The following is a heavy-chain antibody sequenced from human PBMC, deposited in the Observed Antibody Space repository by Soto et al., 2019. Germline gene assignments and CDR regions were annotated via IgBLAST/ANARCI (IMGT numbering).Heavy chain of an antibody. J-gene: IGHJ6*02. CDR2: IYDSGTT. V-gene: IGHV4-31*03. CDR1: GGSMSSGDYY. Sequence: QVQLQESGPGLVKPSQTLSLTCTVSGGSMSSGDYYWSWIRHHPGKGLEWIGYIYDSGTTSYSPSLKSRVGISIDTSKNQFSLKVTSVTAADTAVYYCARVLRATVTTYYGMDVWGQGTTVTVSS. CDR3: ARVLRATVTTYYGMDV. D-gene: IGHD4-17*01.